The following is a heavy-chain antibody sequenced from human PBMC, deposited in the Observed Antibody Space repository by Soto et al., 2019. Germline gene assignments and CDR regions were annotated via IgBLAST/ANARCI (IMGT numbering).Heavy chain of an antibody. V-gene: IGHV3-30-3*01. Sequence: QVQLVESGGGVVQPGRSLRLSCAASGFTFSSYAMHWVRQAPGKGLEWVAVISYDGSNKYYADSVKGRFTISRDNSKNTLYLQMNGLRAEDTAVYYCARDIPPSAAAVNSGMDVWGQGTTVTVSS. CDR3: ARDIPPSAAAVNSGMDV. D-gene: IGHD2-2*01. J-gene: IGHJ6*02. CDR2: ISYDGSNK. CDR1: GFTFSSYA.